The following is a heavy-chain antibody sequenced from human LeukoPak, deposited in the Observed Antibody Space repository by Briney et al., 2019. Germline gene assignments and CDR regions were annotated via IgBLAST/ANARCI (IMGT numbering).Heavy chain of an antibody. Sequence: GASVKVSCKASGYTFTGYYMHWVRQAPGQGLEWMGGIIPIFGTANYAQKFQGRVTITADESTSTAYMELSSLRSEDTAVYYCARDTANCSSTSCYRSFDYWGQGTLVTVSS. J-gene: IGHJ4*02. D-gene: IGHD2-2*01. V-gene: IGHV1-69*13. CDR2: IIPIFGTA. CDR1: GYTFTGYY. CDR3: ARDTANCSSTSCYRSFDY.